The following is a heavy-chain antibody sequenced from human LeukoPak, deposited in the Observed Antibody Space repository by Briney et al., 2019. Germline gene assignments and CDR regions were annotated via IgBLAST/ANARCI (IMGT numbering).Heavy chain of an antibody. CDR1: GGSISSHY. J-gene: IGHJ6*03. CDR3: ARVHSGYSSSSSCYYYYYMDV. CDR2: IYYSGST. Sequence: SATLSLTCTVSGGSISSHYWSWIRQPPGKGLEWIGDIYYSGSTNYNPYLKSRVTISVDTSKNQFTLKLSSVTAADTAVYYCARVHSGYSSSSSCYYYYYMDVWGKGTTVTVSS. D-gene: IGHD6-13*01. V-gene: IGHV4-59*11.